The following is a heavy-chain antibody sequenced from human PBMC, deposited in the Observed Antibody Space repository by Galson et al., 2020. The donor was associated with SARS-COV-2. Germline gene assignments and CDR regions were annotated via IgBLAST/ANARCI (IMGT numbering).Heavy chain of an antibody. CDR2: FDVEEGEI. CDR1: GDTLTKLS. V-gene: IGHV1-24*01. Sequence: ASVKVSCKVSGDTLTKLSVHWVRQTPGKGLEWMGGFDVEEGEIIYAQKFQGRVTMTEDTSTDTAYMEVSSLRSEDTAVYYCAAPKTLYCSGDRCTQYYFDYWGRGTLVTVSS. D-gene: IGHD2-15*01. CDR3: AAPKTLYCSGDRCTQYYFDY. J-gene: IGHJ4*02.